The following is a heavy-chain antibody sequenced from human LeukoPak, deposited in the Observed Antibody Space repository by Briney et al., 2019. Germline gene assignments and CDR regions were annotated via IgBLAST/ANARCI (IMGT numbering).Heavy chain of an antibody. J-gene: IGHJ4*02. D-gene: IGHD3-3*01. V-gene: IGHV3-7*01. CDR3: ASSFSDDFWSGHF. CDR1: GFSFSGHG. Sequence: GGSLRLSCAASGFSFSGHGMHWVRQAPGKGLEWVANIKQDGSAKYYVDSVKGRFIISRDNAKKSLFLQMNSLRTEDTAVYYCASSFSDDFWSGHFWGRGTLVTVSS. CDR2: IKQDGSAK.